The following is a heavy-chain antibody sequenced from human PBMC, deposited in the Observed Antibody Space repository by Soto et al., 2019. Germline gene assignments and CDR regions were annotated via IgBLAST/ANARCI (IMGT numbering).Heavy chain of an antibody. V-gene: IGHV3-74*01. J-gene: IGHJ4*02. Sequence: VGSLRLSCAASGFTFSSYWMHWVRQAPGKGLVWVSRMNSDGSTTSYADSVKGRFTMSRDNAKNTLYLQMNSLRAEDTAVYYCSTVTSWGQGTLVTVSS. CDR1: GFTFSSYW. CDR2: MNSDGSTT. D-gene: IGHD4-17*01. CDR3: STVTS.